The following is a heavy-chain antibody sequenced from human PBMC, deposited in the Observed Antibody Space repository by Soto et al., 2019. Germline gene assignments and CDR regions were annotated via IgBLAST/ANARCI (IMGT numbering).Heavy chain of an antibody. CDR1: GYTNTSYY. Sequence: ASVPVSCKASGYTNTSYYMHWVRQDPGQGLEWMGIINPSGGSTSYAQKFQGRVTMTRDTSTSTVYMELSSLRSEDTAVYYSGIIYYNPSIESRVTISVDMSKNQFSLKLSSVTAADTAVYYCARESSYYDILTGYYRRKTDYYGLDVWGQGTTVTVSS. V-gene: IGHV1-46*01. CDR3: GIIYYNPSIESRVTISVDMSKNQFSLKLSSVTAADTAVYYCARESSYYDILTGYYRRKTDYYGLDV. J-gene: IGHJ6*02. D-gene: IGHD2-21*02. CDR2: INPSGGST.